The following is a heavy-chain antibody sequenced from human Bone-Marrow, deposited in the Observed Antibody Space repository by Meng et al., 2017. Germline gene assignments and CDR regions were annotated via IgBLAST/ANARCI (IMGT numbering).Heavy chain of an antibody. CDR3: ARSITMIVAEQTYYFDY. CDR2: INHSGST. V-gene: IGHV4-34*01. J-gene: IGHJ4*02. D-gene: IGHD3-22*01. CDR1: GGSFSGYY. Sequence: ESLKISCAVYGGSFSGYYWSWIRQPPGKGLEWIGEINHSGSTNYNPSLKSRVTISVDTSKNQFSLKLSSVTAADTAVYYCARSITMIVAEQTYYFDYWGQGTLVTVSS.